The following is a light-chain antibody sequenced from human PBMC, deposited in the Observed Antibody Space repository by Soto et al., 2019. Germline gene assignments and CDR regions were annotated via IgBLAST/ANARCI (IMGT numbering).Light chain of an antibody. CDR1: QSVLYSSNNKNY. V-gene: IGKV4-1*01. J-gene: IGKJ1*01. CDR2: WAS. Sequence: DIVMTQSPDSLAVSLGERATINCKSSQSVLYSSNNKNYLAWYQQKPGQPPKLLIYWASTRESGVPDRFSGSGSGTDFTLTISSLHAEDVAVYYCQQYYSTTQWTFGQGTKVEIK. CDR3: QQYYSTTQWT.